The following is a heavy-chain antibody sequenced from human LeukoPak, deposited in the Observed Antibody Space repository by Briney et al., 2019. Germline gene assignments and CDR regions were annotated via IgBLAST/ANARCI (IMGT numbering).Heavy chain of an antibody. V-gene: IGHV4-59*01. D-gene: IGHD1-14*01. J-gene: IGHJ4*02. Sequence: PSETLSLTCTVSGGSISSYYWSWIRQPPGKGLEWIGYIYYSGSTNYNPSLKSRVTISVDTSKNQFSLKLSSVTAADTAVYYCARDITGGLDCWGQGTLVTVSS. CDR3: ARDITGGLDC. CDR2: IYYSGST. CDR1: GGSISSYY.